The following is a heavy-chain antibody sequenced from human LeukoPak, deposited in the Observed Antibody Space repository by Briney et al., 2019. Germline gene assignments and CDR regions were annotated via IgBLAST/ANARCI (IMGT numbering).Heavy chain of an antibody. CDR1: GGSISSGGHS. CDR2: IYHSGSGST. Sequence: SETLSLTCTVSGGSISSGGHSWSWIRQPPGKGLEWIGYIYHSGSGSTYYNPSLKSRVTISVDTSKKQFSLKLSSVTAADTAVYYCVTYYFDSSGPKKNYWGQGTLVTVSS. V-gene: IGHV4-30-2*01. J-gene: IGHJ4*02. D-gene: IGHD3-22*01. CDR3: VTYYFDSSGPKKNY.